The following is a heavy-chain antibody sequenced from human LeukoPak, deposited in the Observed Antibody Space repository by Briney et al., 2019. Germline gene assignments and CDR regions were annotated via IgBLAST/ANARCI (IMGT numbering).Heavy chain of an antibody. D-gene: IGHD2-2*01. CDR1: GYTFTSYY. Sequence: ASVKVSCKASGYTFTSYYMHWVRQAPGQGLEWMGIINPSGGSTSYAQKFQGRVTMTRDMSTSTVYMELSSLRSEDTAVYYCARTTEGYCSSASCFGFSYSYYMDVWGKGTTVTISS. J-gene: IGHJ6*03. CDR2: INPSGGST. V-gene: IGHV1-46*01. CDR3: ARTTEGYCSSASCFGFSYSYYMDV.